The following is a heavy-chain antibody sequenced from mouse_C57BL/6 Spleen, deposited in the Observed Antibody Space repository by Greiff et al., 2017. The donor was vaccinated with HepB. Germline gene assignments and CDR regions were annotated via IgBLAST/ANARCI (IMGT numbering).Heavy chain of an antibody. CDR1: GYTFTDYY. CDR2: INPNNGGT. V-gene: IGHV1-26*01. Sequence: VQLQQSGPELVKPGASVKISCKASGYTFTDYYMNWVKQSHGKSLEWIGDINPNNGGTSYNQKFKGKATLTVDKSSSTAYMELRSLTSEDSAVYYCALYDYDRYFDVWGTGTTVTVSS. J-gene: IGHJ1*03. D-gene: IGHD2-4*01. CDR3: ALYDYDRYFDV.